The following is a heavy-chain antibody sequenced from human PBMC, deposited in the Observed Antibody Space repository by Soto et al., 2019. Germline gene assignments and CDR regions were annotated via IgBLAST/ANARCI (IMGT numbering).Heavy chain of an antibody. CDR2: IYESGST. CDR3: ARVVAGIHWYFDL. Sequence: QVQLQESGPGLVKPSGTLSLTCAVSGGSISSSSSNYWSWVRQPPGKGLAWIGDIYESGSTNYTPSLTSRVTISMDKSKNQVSLKVTSVTAADTAVYYCARVVAGIHWYFDLWGRGTLVTVSS. CDR1: GGSISSSSSNY. V-gene: IGHV4-4*02. J-gene: IGHJ2*01. D-gene: IGHD1-26*01.